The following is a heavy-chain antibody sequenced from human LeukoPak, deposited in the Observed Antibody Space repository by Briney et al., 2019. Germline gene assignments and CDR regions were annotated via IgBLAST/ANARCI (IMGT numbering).Heavy chain of an antibody. CDR2: MNPNSGNT. CDR1: GYTFTSYD. D-gene: IGHD3-3*01. J-gene: IGHJ5*02. V-gene: IGHV1-8*01. Sequence: ASVKVSCKASGYTFTSYDINWVRQATGQGLEWMGWMNPNSGNTACAQNFQGRVTMTRDTSISTAYMELSSLTSADTAVYYCVGGATTIFGVARSNWFDPWGQGTLVTVSS. CDR3: VGGATTIFGVARSNWFDP.